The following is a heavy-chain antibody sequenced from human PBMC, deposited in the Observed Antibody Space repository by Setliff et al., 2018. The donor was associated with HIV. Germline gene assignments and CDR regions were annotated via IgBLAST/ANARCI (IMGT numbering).Heavy chain of an antibody. J-gene: IGHJ4*02. D-gene: IGHD3-22*01. V-gene: IGHV4-34*01. CDR1: SGSFSGYY. Sequence: PSETLSLTCAVYSGSFSGYYWSWIRQPPGKGLEWIGEINHSGSTKYNPSLKSRVTISVDTSKNQFSLKLSSVTAADTAVFYCARGTLYYYDTGGYSYFDYWGQGTLVTVSS. CDR2: INHSGST. CDR3: ARGTLYYYDTGGYSYFDY.